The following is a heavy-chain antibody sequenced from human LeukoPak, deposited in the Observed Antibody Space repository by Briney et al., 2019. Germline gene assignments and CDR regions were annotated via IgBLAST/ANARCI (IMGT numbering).Heavy chain of an antibody. CDR3: ATHCSSTSCYRSALDY. D-gene: IGHD2-2*02. CDR1: GYTFTVYY. Sequence: ASVKVSCKASGYTFTVYYMHWVRQAPGQGLEWMGWINPNSGGTNYAQKFQGRVTMTRDTSISTAYMELSRLRSDDTAVYYCATHCSSTSCYRSALDYWGQGTLVTVSS. J-gene: IGHJ4*02. V-gene: IGHV1-2*02. CDR2: INPNSGGT.